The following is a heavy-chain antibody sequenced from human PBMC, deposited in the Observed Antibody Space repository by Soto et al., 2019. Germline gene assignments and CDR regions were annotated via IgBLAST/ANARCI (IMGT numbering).Heavy chain of an antibody. J-gene: IGHJ6*02. CDR1: GFTFSSYG. CDR3: ARDRLVATLGIDGMDV. V-gene: IGHV3-30*03. D-gene: IGHD5-12*01. CDR2: ISYDGSNK. Sequence: QVQLVESGGGVVQPGRSLRLSCAASGFTFSSYGMHWVRQAPGKGLEWVAIISYDGSNKYYADSVKGRFTISRDNSKNTLDQQMNSLRAEDTAVYYCARDRLVATLGIDGMDVWGQGTTVTVSS.